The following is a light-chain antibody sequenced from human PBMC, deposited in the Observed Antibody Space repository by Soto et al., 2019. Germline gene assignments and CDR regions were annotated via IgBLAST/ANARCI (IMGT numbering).Light chain of an antibody. Sequence: IVLTQSPATLSLSPGERATLSCTASQHVTTTYIAWYQQKFGQAPRLLIYGASTRATGTPDRFTGGGFGTDFSLTISTVEPEDFTVYFCQQYDSPLTFGGGTKVE. V-gene: IGKV3-20*01. CDR1: QHVTTTY. J-gene: IGKJ4*01. CDR3: QQYDSPLT. CDR2: GAS.